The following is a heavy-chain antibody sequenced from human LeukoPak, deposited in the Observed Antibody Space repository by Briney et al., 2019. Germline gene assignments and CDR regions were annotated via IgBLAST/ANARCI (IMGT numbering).Heavy chain of an antibody. CDR3: ACYGYSYGYYYGMDV. Sequence: ASVKVSCKASGYTFTRNGITWVRQAPGQGLEWMRWISAHNDNTKYAQKLRGRVTMTTETSTNTAYMELRSLTPDDTAVYYCACYGYSYGYYYGMDVWGQGTTVTVSS. CDR1: GYTFTRNG. D-gene: IGHD5-18*01. J-gene: IGHJ6*02. CDR2: ISAHNDNT. V-gene: IGHV1-18*01.